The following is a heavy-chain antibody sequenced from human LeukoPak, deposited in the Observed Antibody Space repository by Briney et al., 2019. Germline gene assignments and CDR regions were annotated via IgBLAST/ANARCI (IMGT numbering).Heavy chain of an antibody. V-gene: IGHV4-59*01. Sequence: SETLSLTCTVSGGSISSYYWSWIRQPPGKGLEWIGYIYYSGSTNYNPSLKSRVTISVDTSKNQFSLKLSSVTAADTAVYYCARAIFEQLVPPYYYYYMDVWGKGTTVTVSS. CDR2: IYYSGST. J-gene: IGHJ6*03. CDR1: GGSISSYY. CDR3: ARAIFEQLVPPYYYYYMDV. D-gene: IGHD6-6*01.